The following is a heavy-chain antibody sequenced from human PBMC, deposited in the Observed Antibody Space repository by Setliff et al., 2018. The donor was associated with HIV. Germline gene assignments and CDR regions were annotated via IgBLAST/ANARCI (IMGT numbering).Heavy chain of an antibody. Sequence: ASVKVSCKAPGYTFSDYYLHWVRQAPGQGLEWMGWINGNSGATNYAQKFQGRVTMTRDTSTYTAYMELTRLRSDDTAVYSCARGGDDSGPGTWTFDFWGQGALVTVSS. CDR3: ARGGDDSGPGTWTFDF. V-gene: IGHV1-2*02. D-gene: IGHD3-10*01. CDR2: INGNSGAT. J-gene: IGHJ4*02. CDR1: GYTFSDYY.